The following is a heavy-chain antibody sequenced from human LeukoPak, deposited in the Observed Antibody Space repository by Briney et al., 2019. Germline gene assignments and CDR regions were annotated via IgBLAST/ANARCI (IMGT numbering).Heavy chain of an antibody. CDR3: ARSAGDSHDSTSVTFDY. V-gene: IGHV4-59*01. CDR2: IYYSGST. J-gene: IGHJ4*02. Sequence: SETLSLTCTVSGGSISSYYWSWIRQPPGKGLEWIGYIYYSGSTSYNPSLKSRVTISVETSKNQFSLKLNSVTAAAAAVSYCARSAGDSHDSTSVTFDYWGQGTLVTVSS. CDR1: GGSISSYY. D-gene: IGHD3-22*01.